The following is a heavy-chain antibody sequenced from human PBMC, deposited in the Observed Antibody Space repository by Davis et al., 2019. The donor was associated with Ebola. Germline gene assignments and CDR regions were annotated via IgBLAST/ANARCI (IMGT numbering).Heavy chain of an antibody. V-gene: IGHV3-23*01. CDR2: ISGSGGST. Sequence: PGGSLRLSCAASGFTFSSYAMSWVRQAPGKGLEWVSAISGSGGSTYYADSVKGRFTISRDNSKSTLFLQMSSLRAEDTAVFYCAKGLSIATADIGYWGQGTLVTVSS. D-gene: IGHD6-13*01. CDR1: GFTFSSYA. J-gene: IGHJ4*02. CDR3: AKGLSIATADIGY.